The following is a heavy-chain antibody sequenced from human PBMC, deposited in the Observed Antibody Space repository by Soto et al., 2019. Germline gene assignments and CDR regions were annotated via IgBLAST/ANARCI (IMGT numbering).Heavy chain of an antibody. J-gene: IGHJ3*02. CDR2: ISGSGGST. D-gene: IGHD4-17*01. Sequence: EVQLLESGGGLVQPGGSLRLSCAASGFTFSSYAMSWVRQATGKGLEWVSAISGSGGSTYYADSVKGRFTISRDNSKNTLDLQMNRLRAEDTAVYYCAKDDGDFDAFDIWGQGTMVTVSS. CDR3: AKDDGDFDAFDI. CDR1: GFTFSSYA. V-gene: IGHV3-23*01.